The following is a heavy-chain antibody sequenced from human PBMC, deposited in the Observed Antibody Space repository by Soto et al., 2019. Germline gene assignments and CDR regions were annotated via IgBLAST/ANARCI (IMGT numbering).Heavy chain of an antibody. CDR3: ARGTRYYYDFDY. CDR1: GGTFSSYA. Sequence: SVKVSCKASGGTFSSYAISWVRQAPGQGLEWMGGFIPIFGTANYAQKFQGRVTITADESTSTAYMELSSLRSEDTAVYYCARGTRYYYDFDYWGQGTMVTVYS. CDR2: FIPIFGTA. V-gene: IGHV1-69*13. D-gene: IGHD3-22*01. J-gene: IGHJ4*02.